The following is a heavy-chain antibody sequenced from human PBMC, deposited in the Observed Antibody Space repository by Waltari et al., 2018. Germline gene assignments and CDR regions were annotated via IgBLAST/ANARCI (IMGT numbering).Heavy chain of an antibody. CDR2: IKGKTDAETT. CDR1: GLPFSSAW. D-gene: IGHD3-10*01. V-gene: IGHV3-15*01. Sequence: EVQLVESGGGLVKPGGSLRLSCTASGLPFSSAWLSWVRQAPGKGVEWVCRIKGKTDAETTDSAAPVKGRFTISRDDSKNTLYRQMNSLETDDTAVYYGTTVYYGSGNYYNAEVWGQGTLVTVSS. CDR3: TTVYYGSGNYYNAEV. J-gene: IGHJ4*02.